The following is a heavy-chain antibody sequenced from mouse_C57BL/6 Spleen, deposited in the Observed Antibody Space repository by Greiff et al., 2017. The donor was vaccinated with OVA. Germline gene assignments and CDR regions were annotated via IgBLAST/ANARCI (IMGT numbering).Heavy chain of an antibody. CDR3: AIYGSSYGDYAMDY. V-gene: IGHV1-47*01. CDR2: FHPYNDDT. Sequence: QVQLKESGAELVKPGASVKMSCKASGYTFTTYPIEWMKQNHGKSLEWIGNFHPYNDDTKYNDKFKGKATLTVEKSSSTVYLELSRLTSDDSAVYYCAIYGSSYGDYAMDYWGQGTSVTVSS. CDR1: GYTFTTYP. D-gene: IGHD1-1*01. J-gene: IGHJ4*01.